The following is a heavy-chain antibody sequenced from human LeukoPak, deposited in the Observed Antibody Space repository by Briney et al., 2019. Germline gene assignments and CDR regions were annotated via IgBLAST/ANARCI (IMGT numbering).Heavy chain of an antibody. V-gene: IGHV1-24*01. CDR3: ARTYYYEVAFDI. CDR2: FDPEDGET. J-gene: IGHJ3*02. CDR1: GYTLTELS. D-gene: IGHD3-22*01. Sequence: ASVKVSCKVSGYTLTELSMHWVRQAPGKGLEWMGGFDPEDGETIYAQKFQGRVTMTEDTSTDTAYMELSSLRSEDTAVYYCARTYYYEVAFDIWGQGTMVTVSS.